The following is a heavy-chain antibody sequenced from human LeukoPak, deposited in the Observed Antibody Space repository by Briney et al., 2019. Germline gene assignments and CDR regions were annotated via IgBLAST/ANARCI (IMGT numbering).Heavy chain of an antibody. CDR3: ARGLYVYYYYGMDV. D-gene: IGHD5/OR15-5a*01. CDR2: INHSGST. J-gene: IGHJ6*02. Sequence: SETLSLTCPVYGGSFSGYYWSWIRQPPGKGLEWIGEINHSGSTNYNPSLKSRVTISVDTSKNQFSLKLSSVTAADTAVYYCARGLYVYYYYGMDVWGQGTTVTVSS. CDR1: GGSFSGYY. V-gene: IGHV4-34*01.